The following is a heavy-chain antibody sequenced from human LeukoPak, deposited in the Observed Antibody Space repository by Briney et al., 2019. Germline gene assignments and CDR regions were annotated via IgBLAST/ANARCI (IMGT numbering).Heavy chain of an antibody. J-gene: IGHJ4*02. V-gene: IGHV3-49*04. Sequence: PGGSLRLSCTASGFTFGDYAMSWVRQAPGKGLEWVGFIRSKAYGGTTEYAASVKGRFTISRDDSKSIAYLQMNSLKTEDTAVYYCTSTSGYCSSTSCGNFDYWGQGTLVTVSS. CDR3: TSTSGYCSSTSCGNFDY. D-gene: IGHD2-2*01. CDR1: GFTFGDYA. CDR2: IRSKAYGGTT.